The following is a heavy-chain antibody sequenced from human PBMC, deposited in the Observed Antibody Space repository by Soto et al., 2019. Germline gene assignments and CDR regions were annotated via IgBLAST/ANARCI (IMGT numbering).Heavy chain of an antibody. J-gene: IGHJ5*02. V-gene: IGHV3-74*01. CDR1: KSSLSGYW. Sequence: EVQLGESGGGLVQPGGSLRLSCAASKSSLSGYWMHWVRQAPGKGLMWVSRVNPDGSTTTYADSVKGRFTISRDNAKNTVFLQMNSLRADDTAVYYCAKVASGSYDWFDPWGQGTLVTVSS. CDR2: VNPDGSTT. CDR3: AKVASGSYDWFDP. D-gene: IGHD1-26*01.